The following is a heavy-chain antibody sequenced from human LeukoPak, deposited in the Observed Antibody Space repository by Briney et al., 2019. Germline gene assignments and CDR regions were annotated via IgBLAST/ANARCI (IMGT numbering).Heavy chain of an antibody. D-gene: IGHD3-9*01. CDR1: GNSISSGDNY. CDR3: ARLLGDSDY. CDR2: INHDGST. J-gene: IGHJ4*02. Sequence: SQTLSLTCTVSGNSISSGDNYWSWIRQPAGKGLEWIGEINHDGSTNYNPSLNSRITISVDTSKNQFSLKLSSVTAADTAVYYCARLLGDSDYWGQGTLVTVSS. V-gene: IGHV4-61*09.